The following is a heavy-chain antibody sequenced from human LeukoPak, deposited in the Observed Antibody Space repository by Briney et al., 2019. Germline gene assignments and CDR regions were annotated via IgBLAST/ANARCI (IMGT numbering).Heavy chain of an antibody. CDR1: GGSISDYS. V-gene: IGHV4-59*08. Sequence: TSETLSLTCTVSGGSISDYSWSWIRQPPGKGLEWIGNIYYSGSTNYNPSLKSRVTISVDTSKNQFSLKLSSVTAADTAVYYCASQWLGAFDIWGQGTMVTVSS. J-gene: IGHJ3*02. CDR3: ASQWLGAFDI. CDR2: IYYSGST. D-gene: IGHD6-19*01.